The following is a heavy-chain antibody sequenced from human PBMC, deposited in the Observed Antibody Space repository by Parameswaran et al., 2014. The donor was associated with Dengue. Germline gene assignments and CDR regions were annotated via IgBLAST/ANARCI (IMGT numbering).Heavy chain of an antibody. V-gene: IGHV4-39*01. CDR2: IYYSGST. J-gene: IGHJ4*02. CDR3: ARQPTNYFDY. Sequence: PGKGLEWIGSIYYSGSTYYNPSLKSRVTISVDTSKNQFSLKLSSVTAADTAVYYCARQPTNYFDYWGQGTLVTVSS.